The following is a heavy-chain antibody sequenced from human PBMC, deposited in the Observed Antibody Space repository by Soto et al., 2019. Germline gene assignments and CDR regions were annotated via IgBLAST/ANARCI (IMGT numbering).Heavy chain of an antibody. Sequence: QPGGSLRLSCAASGFTFSSYAMSWVRQAPGKGLEWVSAISNSGGSTYYADSVKGRFTISRDNSKNTLYLQMNSLRAEDTAVYYCAKVGVVVVPAAFYGMDVWGQGTTVTVSS. J-gene: IGHJ6*02. CDR1: GFTFSSYA. D-gene: IGHD2-2*01. CDR2: ISNSGGST. V-gene: IGHV3-23*01. CDR3: AKVGVVVVPAAFYGMDV.